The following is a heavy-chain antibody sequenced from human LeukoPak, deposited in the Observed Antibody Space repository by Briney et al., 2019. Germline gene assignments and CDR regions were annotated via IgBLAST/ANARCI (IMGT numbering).Heavy chain of an antibody. CDR1: GYTFTSYD. Sequence: ASVKVSCKASGYTFTSYDINWVRQATGQGLEWMGWMNPNSGNTGYAQKFQGRVTMTRNTSISTAYMELSSLRSEVTAVYYCARTDCSSTSCLSSRYWGQGTLVTVSS. J-gene: IGHJ4*02. V-gene: IGHV1-8*01. D-gene: IGHD2-2*01. CDR2: MNPNSGNT. CDR3: ARTDCSSTSCLSSRY.